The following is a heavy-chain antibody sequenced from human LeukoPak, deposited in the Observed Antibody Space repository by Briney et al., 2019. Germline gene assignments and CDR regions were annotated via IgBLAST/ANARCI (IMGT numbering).Heavy chain of an antibody. Sequence: GGSLRLSCAASGFTFSTFGMHWVRQAPDKGLEWLSLISYDATNIHYADSVRGRFTISRDNSKNTLYLQMNSLRPEDTAVYYCARDVPPHDYWGQGTLVTVSS. CDR1: GFTFSTFG. CDR2: ISYDATNI. V-gene: IGHV3-30*03. CDR3: ARDVPPHDY. J-gene: IGHJ4*02.